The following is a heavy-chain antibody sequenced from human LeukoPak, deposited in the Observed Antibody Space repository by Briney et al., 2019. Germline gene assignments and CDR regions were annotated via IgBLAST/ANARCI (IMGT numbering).Heavy chain of an antibody. CDR3: ARTKPLDPFDF. CDR1: GGSISSYY. V-gene: IGHV4-59*01. CDR2: IYYSGNT. J-gene: IGHJ3*01. Sequence: SETLSLTCSVSGGSISSYYWSWIRQPPGKGLEWIGYIYYSGNTYYNPSLKSRVTISVDTSKNQFSLKVNSVTAADTAVYYCARTKPLDPFDFWGQGTLVTVSS.